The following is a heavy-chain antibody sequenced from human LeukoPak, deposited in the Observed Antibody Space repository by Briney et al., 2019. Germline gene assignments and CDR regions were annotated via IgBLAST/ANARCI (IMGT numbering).Heavy chain of an antibody. Sequence: SETLSLTCTVSGGSISSNNHYWGWIRQPPGKGLEWIGSIHYSGSAYYNPSLKSRVTISVDSSKNQFSLKLTSVTAADTAVYFCASLGSLYSYSSFFDYWGQGTLGSVSS. CDR2: IHYSGSA. CDR3: ASLGSLYSYSSFFDY. D-gene: IGHD5-12*01. V-gene: IGHV4-39*01. CDR1: GGSISSNNHY. J-gene: IGHJ4*02.